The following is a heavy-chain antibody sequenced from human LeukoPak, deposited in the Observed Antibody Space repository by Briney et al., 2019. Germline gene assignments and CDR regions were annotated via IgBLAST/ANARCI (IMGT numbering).Heavy chain of an antibody. Sequence: GESLKISCKGSGYNFTSYWIGWVRQMPGKGLEWMGIIYPGDSDTKYSPSFQGQVTISADKSISTAYLQWSSLKAPDTAMYYCARQVGNAYYAAYFDYWGQGTLVTVSS. CDR2: IYPGDSDT. CDR3: ARQVGNAYYAAYFDY. CDR1: GYNFTSYW. V-gene: IGHV5-51*01. D-gene: IGHD3-16*01. J-gene: IGHJ4*02.